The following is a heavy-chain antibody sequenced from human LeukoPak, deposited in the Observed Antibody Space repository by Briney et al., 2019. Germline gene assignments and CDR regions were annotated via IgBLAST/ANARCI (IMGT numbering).Heavy chain of an antibody. J-gene: IGHJ4*02. CDR2: INPNSGGT. CDR1: GYTFTGYY. CDR3: ARVEGSSGWYYFDY. D-gene: IGHD6-19*01. V-gene: IGHV1-2*06. Sequence: ASVKVSCKASGYTFTGYYMHWVRQAPGQGLEWMGRINPNSGGTNYAQKFQGRVTMTRDTSISTACMELSRLRSDDTAVYYCARVEGSSGWYYFDYWGQGTLVTVSS.